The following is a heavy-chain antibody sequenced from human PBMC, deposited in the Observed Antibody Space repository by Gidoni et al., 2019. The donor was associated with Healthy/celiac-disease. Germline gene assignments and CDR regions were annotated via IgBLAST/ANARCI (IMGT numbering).Heavy chain of an antibody. V-gene: IGHV1-2*02. Sequence: QVQLVQSGAEVKKPGASVKVSCTASGYTFTGYYMHWVRQAPGQGLEWMGWITPNSGGTNYAQKFQGRVTMTRDTSISTAYMELSRLRSDDTAVYYCARDRQYYYDSSGYYPSPDGFDPWGQGTLVTVSS. CDR2: ITPNSGGT. D-gene: IGHD3-22*01. J-gene: IGHJ5*02. CDR1: GYTFTGYY. CDR3: ARDRQYYYDSSGYYPSPDGFDP.